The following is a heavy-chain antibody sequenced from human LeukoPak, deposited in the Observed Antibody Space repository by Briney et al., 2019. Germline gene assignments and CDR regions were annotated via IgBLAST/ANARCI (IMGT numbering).Heavy chain of an antibody. CDR1: GFTFRSYN. Sequence: PGGSLRLSCAASGFTFRSYNFYWVCQAPGKGLEWVSSISSSSSSIYYADSVKGRFTISRDNAKNSLYLQVNSLRAEDAAVYYCARDQGSGWWAYWGQGTLVTVSS. V-gene: IGHV3-21*01. CDR2: ISSSSSSI. J-gene: IGHJ4*02. CDR3: ARDQGSGWWAY. D-gene: IGHD6-19*01.